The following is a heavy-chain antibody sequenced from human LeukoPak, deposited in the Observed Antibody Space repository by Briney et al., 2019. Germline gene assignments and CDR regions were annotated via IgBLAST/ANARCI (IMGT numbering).Heavy chain of an antibody. V-gene: IGHV1-2*04. J-gene: IGHJ4*02. D-gene: IGHD2-2*01. Sequence: ASVKVSCTASGYTFTGYYMHWVRQAPGQGLEWMGWINPNSGGTNYAQKFQGWVTMTRDTSISTAYMELSRLRSDDTAVYYCARWNRYCSSTSCSYYFDYWGQGTLVTVSS. CDR2: INPNSGGT. CDR3: ARWNRYCSSTSCSYYFDY. CDR1: GYTFTGYY.